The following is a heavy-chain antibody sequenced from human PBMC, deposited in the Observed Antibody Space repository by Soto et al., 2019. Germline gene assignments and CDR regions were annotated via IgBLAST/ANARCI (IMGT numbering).Heavy chain of an antibody. CDR1: GGTFSSYT. Sequence: GASVKVSCKASGGTFSSYTISWVRQAPGQGLEWMGRIIPILGIANYAQKFQGRVTITADKSTSTAYMELSSLRSEDTAVYYCARDLNCSGGSCYSAYYYYYMDVWGKGTTVTV. V-gene: IGHV1-69*04. CDR3: ARDLNCSGGSCYSAYYYYYMDV. CDR2: IIPILGIA. J-gene: IGHJ6*03. D-gene: IGHD2-15*01.